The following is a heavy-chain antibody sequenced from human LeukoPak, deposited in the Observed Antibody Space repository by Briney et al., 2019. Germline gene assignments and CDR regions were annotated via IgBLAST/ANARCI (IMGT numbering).Heavy chain of an antibody. CDR2: IYYSGST. V-gene: IGHV4-30-4*01. D-gene: IGHD6-19*01. J-gene: IGHJ4*02. CDR3: ARVPAVAANFDY. CDR1: GGSISSGDYY. Sequence: PSETLSLTCTVSGGSISSGDYYWSWIRQPPGKGLEWIGYIYYSGSTYYNPSLKSRVTISIDTSKNQFSLKLSSVTAADTAVYFCARVPAVAANFDYWGQGTLVTVSS.